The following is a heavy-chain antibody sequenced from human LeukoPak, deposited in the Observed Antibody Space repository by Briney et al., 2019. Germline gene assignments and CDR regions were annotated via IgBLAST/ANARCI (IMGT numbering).Heavy chain of an antibody. Sequence: GGSLRLSCAASGFTFRSYSMNWVRQAPGEGLEWVANIKQDGSEKYYVDSVKGRFTISRDNAKNSLYLQMNSLRAEDTAVYYRASFPHSGWLTTRFDPWGQGTLVTVSS. V-gene: IGHV3-7*01. CDR3: ASFPHSGWLTTRFDP. CDR2: IKQDGSEK. CDR1: GFTFRSYS. D-gene: IGHD6-19*01. J-gene: IGHJ5*02.